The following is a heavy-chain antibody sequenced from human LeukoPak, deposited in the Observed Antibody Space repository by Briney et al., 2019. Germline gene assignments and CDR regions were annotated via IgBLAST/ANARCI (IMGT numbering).Heavy chain of an antibody. D-gene: IGHD1-14*01. V-gene: IGHV3-7*01. CDR1: GGSVHRSF. CDR2: INQGGSDK. J-gene: IGHJ4*02. Sequence: ETLSLTCVVSGGSVHRSFWTWVRQPPGKGLEWVANINQGGSDKYYVDSVKGRFTISRDNANNLLYLQMNSLRGEDTAVYYCTRDRSRAEDDWGQGTLVTVSS. CDR3: TRDRSRAEDD.